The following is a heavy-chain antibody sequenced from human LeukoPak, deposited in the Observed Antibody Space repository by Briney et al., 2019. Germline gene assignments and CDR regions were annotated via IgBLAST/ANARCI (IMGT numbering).Heavy chain of an antibody. V-gene: IGHV3-7*01. CDR1: GFTFSNYW. CDR3: TFYCGGDCYYDY. J-gene: IGHJ4*02. CDR2: IKQDASEK. Sequence: PGGSLRLSCAASGFTFSNYWMTWVRQAPGKGLEWVANIKQDASEKYYVDSVKGRFTISRGNAKNSLYLQMNSLRAEDTAVYYCTFYCGGDCYYDYWGQGTLVTVSS. D-gene: IGHD2-21*02.